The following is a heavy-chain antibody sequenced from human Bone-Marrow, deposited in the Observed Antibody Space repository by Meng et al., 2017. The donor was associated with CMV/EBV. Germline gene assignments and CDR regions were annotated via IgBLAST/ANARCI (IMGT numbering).Heavy chain of an antibody. Sequence: GGSLRLSCAASGFTFSNYGMHWVRQAPGKGLEWVSYISSSGSTIYYADSVKGRFTISRDNSKNPLYLQMSSLRTEDTAVYYCARGERVGNFYTKYLNYWGRGYRVTGSS. CDR1: GFTFSNYG. V-gene: IGHV3-48*01. CDR3: ARGERVGNFYTKYLNY. CDR2: ISSSGSTI. J-gene: IGHJ4*02. D-gene: IGHD3-3*01.